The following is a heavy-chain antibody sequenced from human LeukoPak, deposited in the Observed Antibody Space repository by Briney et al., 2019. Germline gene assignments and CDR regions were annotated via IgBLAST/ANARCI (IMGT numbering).Heavy chain of an antibody. D-gene: IGHD4-23*01. V-gene: IGHV3-48*03. J-gene: IGHJ4*02. CDR1: GFTFSSYE. CDR3: ARDRVYGGNYRFSFDY. Sequence: GGSLRLSCAASGFTFSSYEMNWVGQAPGKGLEWVSYISSSGSTIYYADSVKGRFTISRDNAKNSLYLQMNSLRAEDTAVYYCARDRVYGGNYRFSFDYWGQGTLVTVSS. CDR2: ISSSGSTI.